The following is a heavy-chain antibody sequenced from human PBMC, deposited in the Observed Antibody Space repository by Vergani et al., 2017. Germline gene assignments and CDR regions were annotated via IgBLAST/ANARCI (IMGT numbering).Heavy chain of an antibody. J-gene: IGHJ5*02. V-gene: IGHV4-34*01. CDR3: ARGRYRVVPAASRRVSCWFHP. CDR1: GGSFSGYY. D-gene: IGHD2-2*01. Sequence: QVQLQQWGAGLLKPSETLSLTCAVYGGSFSGYYWSWIRQPPGKGLEWIGEINHSGSTNYNPSLKSRVTISVDTSKNQFSLKLSSVTAADTAVYYCARGRYRVVPAASRRVSCWFHPWGQGTLVTVSS. CDR2: INHSGST.